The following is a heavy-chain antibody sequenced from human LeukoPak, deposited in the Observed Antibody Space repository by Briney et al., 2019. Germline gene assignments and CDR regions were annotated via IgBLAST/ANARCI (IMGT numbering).Heavy chain of an antibody. CDR2: IKQDGSEK. V-gene: IGHV3-7*01. CDR1: GFTFSRYG. D-gene: IGHD3-22*01. J-gene: IGHJ4*02. CDR3: ARSVYYDSSADY. Sequence: GGSLRLSCAASGFTFSRYGMSWVRQAPGKGLEWVANIKQDGSEKYYVDSVKGRFTISRDDAKNSLHLQMNSLRAEDTAVYYCARSVYYDSSADYWGQGTLVTVSS.